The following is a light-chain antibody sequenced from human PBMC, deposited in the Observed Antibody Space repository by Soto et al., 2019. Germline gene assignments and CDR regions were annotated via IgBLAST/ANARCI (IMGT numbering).Light chain of an antibody. CDR1: SSDIGAYNF. CDR2: GVS. CDR3: SSYAGSNNYVV. Sequence: QSALTQPPSASGSPGQSVSISCTGTSSDIGAYNFVSWYQQHPGKAPRLMIYGVSKRPSGVPDRFSGSKSGNTDSLTVSGLQAEDEGDYYCSSYAGSNNYVVFGGGTKVTVL. J-gene: IGLJ2*01. V-gene: IGLV2-8*01.